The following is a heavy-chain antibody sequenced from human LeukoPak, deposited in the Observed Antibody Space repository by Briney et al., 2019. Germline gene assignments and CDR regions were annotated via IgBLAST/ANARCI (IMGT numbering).Heavy chain of an antibody. CDR2: IKQDGSEE. J-gene: IGHJ4*02. D-gene: IGHD6-19*01. CDR3: AGSSGWARYFDY. Sequence: GESLKISCAASGHSFSDDWMNWVRQAPGKGLEWVANIKQDGSEEYYVDSVKGRFTLSRDNAKKSLYLQMNSLRAEDTAVYYCAGSSGWARYFDYWGQGTLVTVSS. V-gene: IGHV3-7*05. CDR1: GHSFSDDW.